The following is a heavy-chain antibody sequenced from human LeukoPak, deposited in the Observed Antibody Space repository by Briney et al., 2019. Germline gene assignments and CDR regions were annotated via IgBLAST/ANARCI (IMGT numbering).Heavy chain of an antibody. Sequence: ASVKDSCKASGYTFTGYYMHWVRQAPGQGLESMGWINPNSGGTNYAQKFQGRVTMTRDTSISKAYMELSRLRSDDTAVYYCARETVRITMVRGPFNYWGQGTLVTVSS. J-gene: IGHJ4*02. D-gene: IGHD3-10*01. CDR2: INPNSGGT. V-gene: IGHV1-2*02. CDR1: GYTFTGYY. CDR3: ARETVRITMVRGPFNY.